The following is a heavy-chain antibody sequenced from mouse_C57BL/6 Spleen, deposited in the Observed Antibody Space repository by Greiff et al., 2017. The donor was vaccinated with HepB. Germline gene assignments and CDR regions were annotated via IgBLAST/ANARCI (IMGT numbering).Heavy chain of an antibody. J-gene: IGHJ4*01. CDR3: ARSVTGTVYAMHY. CDR2: INPSSGYT. V-gene: IGHV1-7*01. D-gene: IGHD4-1*01. CDR1: GYTFTSYW. Sequence: VKLVESGAELAKPGASVKLSCKASGYTFTSYWMHWVKQRPGQGLEWIGYINPSSGYTKYNQKFKDKATLTADKSSSTAYMQLSSLTYEDSAVYYCARSVTGTVYAMHYWGQGTSVTVSS.